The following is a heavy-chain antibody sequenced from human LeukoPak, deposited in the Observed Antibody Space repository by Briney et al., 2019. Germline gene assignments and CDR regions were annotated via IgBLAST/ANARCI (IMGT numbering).Heavy chain of an antibody. CDR1: GGTFISYA. J-gene: IGHJ4*02. Sequence: SGKVSCKGSGGTFISYAISWVRQAPGQGLEWRGGIIPIFGTANYAQKFQGRVTITADKSTSTAYMELSSLRSEDTAVYYCARDVEMATIGAFDYWGQGTLVTVSS. CDR2: IIPIFGTA. V-gene: IGHV1-69*06. D-gene: IGHD5-24*01. CDR3: ARDVEMATIGAFDY.